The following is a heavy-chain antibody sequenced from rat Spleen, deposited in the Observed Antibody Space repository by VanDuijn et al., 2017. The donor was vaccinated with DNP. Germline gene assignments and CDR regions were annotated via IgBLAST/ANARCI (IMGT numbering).Heavy chain of an antibody. D-gene: IGHD1-11*01. V-gene: IGHV3-1*01. CDR1: GYSITSNY. Sequence: EVQLQESGPGLVKPSQSLSLTCSVTGYSITSNYWAWIRKFPGSKMEWMGYISYSGGTRYNPSLKSRISITRDTSENQFFLHLNSVTTEDTATYYCARWTYGFDYWGQGVMVTVSS. CDR2: ISYSGGT. CDR3: ARWTYGFDY. J-gene: IGHJ2*01.